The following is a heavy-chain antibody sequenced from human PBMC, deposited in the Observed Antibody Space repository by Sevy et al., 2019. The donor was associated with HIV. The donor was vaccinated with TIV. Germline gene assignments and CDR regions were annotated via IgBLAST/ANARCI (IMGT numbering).Heavy chain of an antibody. CDR2: ISAYNGNT. D-gene: IGHD2-2*01. CDR3: AREAELGYCSSTSCYGPGEYYYYGMDV. CDR1: GYTFTNNG. V-gene: IGHV1-18*01. Sequence: ASVKVSCKTSGYTFTNNGISWLRQAPGQGLEWMGWISAYNGNTNYAQKLQGRVTMTTDTSTSTAYMELRSLRSDDTAVYYCAREAELGYCSSTSCYGPGEYYYYGMDVWGQGTTVTVSS. J-gene: IGHJ6*02.